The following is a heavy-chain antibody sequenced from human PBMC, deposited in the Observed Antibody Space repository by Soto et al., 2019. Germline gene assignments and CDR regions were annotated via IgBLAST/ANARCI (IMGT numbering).Heavy chain of an antibody. CDR1: GGSIGSGDYY. CDR3: AREVVTATLFDY. J-gene: IGHJ4*02. Sequence: SETLSLTCTVSGGSIGSGDYYWSWIRQPPGKGLEWIGYIYYSGSTYYNPSLKSRVTISVDTSKNQFSLKLSSVTAADTAVYYCAREVVTATLFDYWGQGTLVTVSS. D-gene: IGHD2-21*02. CDR2: IYYSGST. V-gene: IGHV4-30-4*01.